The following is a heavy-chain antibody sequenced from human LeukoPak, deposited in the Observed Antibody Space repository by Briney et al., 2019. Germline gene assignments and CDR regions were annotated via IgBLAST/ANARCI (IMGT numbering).Heavy chain of an antibody. J-gene: IGHJ4*02. D-gene: IGHD3-10*01. CDR1: QFTFSNYW. CDR2: ISRNRNYI. CDR3: TRDLSAGLPGGFDS. V-gene: IGHV3-21*06. Sequence: PGGSLRLSCAASQFTFSNYWMSWVRQAPGKGLEWVSTISRNRNYIYYAGSVKGRFAISRDDARNSLFLHMNSLRAEDSAVYFCTRDLSAGLPGGFDSWGQGTLVSVSS.